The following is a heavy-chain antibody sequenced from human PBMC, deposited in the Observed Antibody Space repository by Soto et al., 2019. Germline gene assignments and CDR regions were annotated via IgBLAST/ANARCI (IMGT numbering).Heavy chain of an antibody. CDR3: AHSRSIVVVVASYNWFDP. Sequence: QITLKESGPTLVKPTQTLTLTCTFSGFSLSTSGVGVGWIRQPPGKALEWLALIYWDDDKRYSPSLKSRLTITKDTSKTQVVLTMTNMDPVDTATYYCAHSRSIVVVVASYNWFDPWGQGTLVTVSS. D-gene: IGHD2-15*01. CDR1: GFSLSTSGVG. V-gene: IGHV2-5*02. J-gene: IGHJ5*02. CDR2: IYWDDDK.